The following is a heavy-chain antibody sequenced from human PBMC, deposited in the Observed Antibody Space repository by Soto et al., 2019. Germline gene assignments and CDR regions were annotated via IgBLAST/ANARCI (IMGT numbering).Heavy chain of an antibody. CDR3: AIDSSGSAAFDI. CDR1: GFTFSSYS. V-gene: IGHV3-21*01. J-gene: IGHJ3*02. Sequence: GGSLRLSCAASGFTFSSYSMNWVRQAPGKGLEWVSSISSSSSYIYYADSVKGRFTISRDNAKNSLYLQMNRLRAEDTAVYYCAIDSSGSAAFDIWGEGTMVTVSS. CDR2: ISSSSSYI. D-gene: IGHD3-10*01.